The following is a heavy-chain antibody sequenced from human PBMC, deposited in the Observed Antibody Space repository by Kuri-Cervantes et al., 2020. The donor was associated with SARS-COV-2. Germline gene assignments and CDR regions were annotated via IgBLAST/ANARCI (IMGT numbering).Heavy chain of an antibody. Sequence: GSLRLSCAVYGGSFSGYYWSWIRQPPGKGLEWIGEINHSGSTNYNPSLKSRVTISVDTSKNQFSLKLSSVTAADTAVYYCARGYFADVWGKGTTVTVSS. CDR1: GGSFSGYY. V-gene: IGHV4-34*01. CDR3: ARGYFADV. J-gene: IGHJ6*04. CDR2: INHSGST. D-gene: IGHD2/OR15-2a*01.